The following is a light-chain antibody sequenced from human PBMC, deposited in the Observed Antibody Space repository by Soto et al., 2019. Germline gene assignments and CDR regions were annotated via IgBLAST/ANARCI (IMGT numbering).Light chain of an antibody. CDR2: GAS. V-gene: IGKV3-20*01. CDR3: QQYGSSPRT. Sequence: EIVLTQSPGTLSLSPXERATLSCRASERLSSVYLAWYQXRPGQPPRLLIYGASNRAIGIPDRFSGSGSGTDFTLIINRLEPEDVAIYYCQQYGSSPRTFGQGNKVDIK. CDR1: ERLSSVY. J-gene: IGKJ1*01.